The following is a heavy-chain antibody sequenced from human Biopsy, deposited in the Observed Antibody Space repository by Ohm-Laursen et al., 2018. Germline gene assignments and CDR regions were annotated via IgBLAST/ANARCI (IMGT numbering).Heavy chain of an antibody. Sequence: TLSLTCTVSGDSVTKYYWSWIRQPPGKGLEWIGHIYYSVMTNYNPSLQSRVSISVDTSRNQVSLTLSSVTAADTAVYCCARDSGILNYGNFKYYHYYGTDVWGQGTKVTVSS. CDR3: ARDSGILNYGNFKYYHYYGTDV. CDR1: GDSVTKYY. V-gene: IGHV4-59*02. CDR2: IYYSVMT. J-gene: IGHJ6*02. D-gene: IGHD4-11*01.